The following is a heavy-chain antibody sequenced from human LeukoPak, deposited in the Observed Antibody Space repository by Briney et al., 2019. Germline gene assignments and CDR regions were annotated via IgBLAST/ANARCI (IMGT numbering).Heavy chain of an antibody. CDR2: MYYRGTT. CDR3: AREYSRSVVAGSRPDL. CDR1: GGSISSSSYY. V-gene: IGHV4-39*02. Sequence: SETLSLTCSVSGGSISSSSYYRGWIRQSPGKGLEWIGSMYYRGTTYENSSFKSRLTLSIDTSNNQFSLKLTSVTAADTAVYFCAREYSRSVVAGSRPDLWGQGLLVTVSS. D-gene: IGHD2-21*01. J-gene: IGHJ4*02.